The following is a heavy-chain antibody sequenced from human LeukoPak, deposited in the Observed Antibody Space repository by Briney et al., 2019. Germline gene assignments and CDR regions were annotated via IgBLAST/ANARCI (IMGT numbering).Heavy chain of an antibody. D-gene: IGHD3-22*01. CDR3: ARDLAYDSSGWYYYYGMDV. J-gene: IGHJ6*02. CDR2: IIPIFGTA. Sequence: SVNVSCTASGGTFSSYAISWVRQAPGQGLEWMGGIIPIFGTANYAQKFQGRVTITADESTSTAYMELSSLRSEDTAVYYCARDLAYDSSGWYYYYGMDVWGQGTTVTVSS. V-gene: IGHV1-69*13. CDR1: GGTFSSYA.